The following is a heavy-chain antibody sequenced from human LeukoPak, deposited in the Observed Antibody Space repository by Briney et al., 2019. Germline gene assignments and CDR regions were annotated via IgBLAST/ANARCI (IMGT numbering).Heavy chain of an antibody. CDR2: IYHSGST. V-gene: IGHV4-38-2*01. CDR3: ARGMGKDIVVVPAAYCYYFMDV. J-gene: IGHJ6*03. Sequence: SETLSLTCAVSGYSISSGYYWGWIRQPPGKGLEWIGSIYHSGSTYYNPSLKSRVTISVDTSKNQFSLKLSSVTAADTAVYYCARGMGKDIVVVPAAYCYYFMDVWGKGTTVTVSS. D-gene: IGHD2-2*01. CDR1: GYSISSGYY.